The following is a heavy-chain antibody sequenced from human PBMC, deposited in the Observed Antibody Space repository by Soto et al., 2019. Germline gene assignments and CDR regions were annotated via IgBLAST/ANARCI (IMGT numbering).Heavy chain of an antibody. CDR3: ARREYYDFWSGYYPDGPNYYYYGMDV. J-gene: IGHJ6*02. V-gene: IGHV1-2*02. CDR1: GYTFTGYY. Sequence: GASVKVSCKASGYTFTGYYMHWVRQAPGQGLEWMGWINPNSGGTNYAQKFQGRVTMTRDTSISTAHMELSRLRSDDTAVYYCARREYYDFWSGYYPDGPNYYYYGMDVGGQGTTVTVSS. D-gene: IGHD3-3*01. CDR2: INPNSGGT.